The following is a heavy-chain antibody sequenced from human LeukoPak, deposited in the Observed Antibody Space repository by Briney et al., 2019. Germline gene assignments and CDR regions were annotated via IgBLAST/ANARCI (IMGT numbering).Heavy chain of an antibody. CDR2: IIPIFGTA. J-gene: IGHJ3*02. CDR3: ANTIFGVVTMKAFDI. Sequence: GSLVKVSCKASGCTFSSYAISWVRQAPGQGLEWMGGIIPIFGTANYAQKFQGRVTITAVESTSTAYMELSSLRSEDTAVYYCANTIFGVVTMKAFDIWGQGTMVTVSS. V-gene: IGHV1-69*01. D-gene: IGHD3-3*01. CDR1: GCTFSSYA.